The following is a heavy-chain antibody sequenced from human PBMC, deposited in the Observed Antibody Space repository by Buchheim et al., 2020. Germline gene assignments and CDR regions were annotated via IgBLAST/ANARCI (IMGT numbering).Heavy chain of an antibody. Sequence: QVQLVQSGAEVKKPGASVKVSCKASGYTFTSYYMHWVRQAPGQGLEWMGIIYPSGGSTSYAQKFQGRVTLTRDTSTSTVYMELSSLRSEDTAVYYCARGPPDCRGGSCYSNYFDYWGQGTL. D-gene: IGHD2-15*01. CDR1: GYTFTSYY. CDR2: IYPSGGST. CDR3: ARGPPDCRGGSCYSNYFDY. V-gene: IGHV1-46*01. J-gene: IGHJ4*02.